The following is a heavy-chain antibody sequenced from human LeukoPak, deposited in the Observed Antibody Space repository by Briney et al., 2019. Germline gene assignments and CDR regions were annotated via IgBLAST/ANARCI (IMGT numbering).Heavy chain of an antibody. V-gene: IGHV3-7*01. J-gene: IGHJ4*02. CDR1: GFTFSAFW. D-gene: IGHD5-18*01. Sequence: PGGSLRLSCAASGFTFSAFWMTWVRQAPGKGLEWAADIKQDGGEKNYVDSVKGRFTISRDNTKNSLYLQMNSLRVEDTAVYYCARAGYTYGTLYFWGQGTLVTVSS. CDR2: IKQDGGEK. CDR3: ARAGYTYGTLYF.